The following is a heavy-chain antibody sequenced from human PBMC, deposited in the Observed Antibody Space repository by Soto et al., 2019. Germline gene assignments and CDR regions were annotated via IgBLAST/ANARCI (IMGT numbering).Heavy chain of an antibody. CDR1: GGSISSGGYY. V-gene: IGHV4-31*03. J-gene: IGHJ4*02. Sequence: SETLSLTCTVSGGSISSGGYYWSWIRQHPGKGXXWXGYXXXXXSXXXNPSLKSRVTISVDTSKNQFSLKLSSVTAADTAVYYCARGRATIDYWGQGTLVTVSS. D-gene: IGHD1-26*01. CDR2: XXXXXSX. CDR3: ARGRATIDY.